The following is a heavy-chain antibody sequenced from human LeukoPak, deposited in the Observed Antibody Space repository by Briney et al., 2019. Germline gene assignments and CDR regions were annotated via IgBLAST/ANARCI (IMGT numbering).Heavy chain of an antibody. Sequence: GGSLRLSCAASGFTFSSYAMSWVRQAPGKGLEWVSAISGSGGSTYYADSVKGRFTISRDNSKNTLYLQMNSLRAEDTAVYYCAKDLEVLRFLEWLSISAFFDHWGQGTLVTVSS. D-gene: IGHD3-3*01. J-gene: IGHJ4*02. CDR3: AKDLEVLRFLEWLSISAFFDH. CDR2: ISGSGGST. CDR1: GFTFSSYA. V-gene: IGHV3-23*01.